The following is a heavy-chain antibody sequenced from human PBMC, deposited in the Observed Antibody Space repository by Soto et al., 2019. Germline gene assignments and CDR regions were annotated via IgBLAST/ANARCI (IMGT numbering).Heavy chain of an antibody. J-gene: IGHJ4*02. D-gene: IGHD2-15*01. V-gene: IGHV1-18*01. Sequence: ASVKVSCKASGYTFTSYGISWVRQAPGQGLEWVGWISAYNGNTNYAQKLQGRVTMTTDTSTSTAYMELRSLRSDDTAVYYCARAVVVVAATHFDYWGQGTLVTVSS. CDR3: ARAVVVVAATHFDY. CDR2: ISAYNGNT. CDR1: GYTFTSYG.